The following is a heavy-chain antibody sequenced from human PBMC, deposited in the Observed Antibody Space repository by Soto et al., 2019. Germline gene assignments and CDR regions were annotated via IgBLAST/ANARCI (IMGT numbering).Heavy chain of an antibody. Sequence: SETLSLTCTVSGGSISSGDYYWSWIRQPPGKGLECIGYIYYSGSTYYNPSLKSRVTISVDTSKNQFSLKLSSVTAADTAVYYCARSFGVAPACYFDYWGQGTLVTVSS. CDR2: IYYSGST. CDR1: GGSISSGDYY. J-gene: IGHJ4*02. CDR3: ARSFGVAPACYFDY. D-gene: IGHD3-3*01. V-gene: IGHV4-30-4*01.